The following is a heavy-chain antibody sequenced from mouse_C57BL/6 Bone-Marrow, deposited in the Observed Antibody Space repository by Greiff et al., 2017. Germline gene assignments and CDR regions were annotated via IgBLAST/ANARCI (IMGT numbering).Heavy chain of an antibody. CDR1: GYTFTTYW. J-gene: IGHJ1*03. CDR3: ATLRENV. Sequence: QVQLHQPGADLVRPGSSVKLSCKASGYTFTTYWMHWLKQRPIQGLEWIGNIHPSISETHYNQKFKDKATLTVDKSSSTVYMQSSSLTSEDSAVYYCATLRENVWGTGTTVTVSS. V-gene: IGHV1-52*01. CDR2: IHPSISET. D-gene: IGHD1-2*01.